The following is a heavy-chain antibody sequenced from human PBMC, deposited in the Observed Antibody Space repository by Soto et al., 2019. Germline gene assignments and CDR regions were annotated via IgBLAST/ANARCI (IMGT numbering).Heavy chain of an antibody. D-gene: IGHD6-13*01. CDR1: GGTFSSYA. Sequence: SVKVSCKASGGTFSSYAISWLRQAPGQGLEWMGGIIPIFGTANYAQKFQGRVTITADKSTSTAYMELSSLRSEDTAVYYCARAIAAAGPYYYYGMDVWGQGTTVTVSS. CDR3: ARAIAAAGPYYYYGMDV. V-gene: IGHV1-69*06. J-gene: IGHJ6*02. CDR2: IIPIFGTA.